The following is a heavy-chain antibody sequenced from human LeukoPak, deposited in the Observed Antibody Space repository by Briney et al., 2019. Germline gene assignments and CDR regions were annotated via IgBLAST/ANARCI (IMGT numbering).Heavy chain of an antibody. CDR3: ARDLFVASSLFFDY. V-gene: IGHV4-4*07. CDR1: GGSNSSYY. D-gene: IGHD6-13*01. J-gene: IGHJ4*02. Sequence: SETLSLTCTVSGGSNSSYYWSWIRQPAGKGLEWIGRIYTSGSTNYNPSFKSRVTMSVDTSKNQFSLKLSSVTAADTAVYYCARDLFVASSLFFDYWGQGTLVTVSS. CDR2: IYTSGST.